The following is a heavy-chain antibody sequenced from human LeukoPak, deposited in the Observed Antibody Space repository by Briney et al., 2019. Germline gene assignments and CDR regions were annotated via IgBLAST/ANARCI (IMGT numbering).Heavy chain of an antibody. CDR3: ARSGREATEIDY. CDR1: GFTFSDYF. V-gene: IGHV3-11*04. J-gene: IGHJ4*02. CDR2: INGRGTYI. Sequence: GGSLRLSCAASGFTFSDYFMSWVRQAPGKGLEWLSYINGRGTYIYYAESLKGRITISRDNAQNSLYLQMNSLRVEDTAVYYCARSGREATEIDYWGQGTLVTVSS. D-gene: IGHD1-1*01.